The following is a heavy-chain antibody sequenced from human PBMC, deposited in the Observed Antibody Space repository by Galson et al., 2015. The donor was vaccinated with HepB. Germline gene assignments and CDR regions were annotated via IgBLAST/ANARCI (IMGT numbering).Heavy chain of an antibody. D-gene: IGHD7-27*01. CDR1: GHSFSGYY. V-gene: IGHV1-46*01. CDR2: INPSGGKT. Sequence: SVKVSCKASGHSFSGYYTHWVRQAPGHGLEWMGIINPSGGKTNYAQKLRGRVTMTRDTSTTTVYMELTGLKYDDTAVYFCARGFHNWGANSWFFDLWGPGTLVTVSS. CDR3: ARGFHNWGANSWFFDL. J-gene: IGHJ2*01.